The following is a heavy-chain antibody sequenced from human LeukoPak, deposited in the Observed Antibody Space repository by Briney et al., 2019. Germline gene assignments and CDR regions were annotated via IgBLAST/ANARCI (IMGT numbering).Heavy chain of an antibody. CDR3: ARASGYLKALYWHFDL. Sequence: SVKVSCXASGGTFSSYAISWVRQAPGQGLEWMGGIIPIFGTANYAQKFQGRVTITTDESTSTAYMELSSLRSEDTAVYYCARASGYLKALYWHFDLWGRGTLVTVSS. J-gene: IGHJ2*01. CDR2: IIPIFGTA. CDR1: GGTFSSYA. D-gene: IGHD3-22*01. V-gene: IGHV1-69*05.